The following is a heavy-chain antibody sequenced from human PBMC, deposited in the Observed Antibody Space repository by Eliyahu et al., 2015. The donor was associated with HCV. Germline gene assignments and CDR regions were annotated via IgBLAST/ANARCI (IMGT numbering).Heavy chain of an antibody. CDR2: IHYSGNT. CDR3: ASGGGGIAVTGTGGWFDP. CDR1: GGSXTTYX. V-gene: IGHV4-59*01. D-gene: IGHD6-19*01. J-gene: IGHJ5*02. Sequence: QVQLQESGPGLVKPSETLSLXCXVXGGSXTTYXWSWIRQPPGKGLEWXGYIHYSGNTNYNPSLKSRVTISIDTSKNQFSLXLTSVTAADTAMYYCASGGGGIAVTGTGGWFDPWGQGTLVTVSS.